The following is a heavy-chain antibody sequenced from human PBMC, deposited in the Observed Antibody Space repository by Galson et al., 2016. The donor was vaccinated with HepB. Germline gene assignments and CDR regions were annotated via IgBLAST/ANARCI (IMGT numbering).Heavy chain of an antibody. CDR2: IWYDGSNK. CDR1: GFTFSTYG. J-gene: IGHJ4*02. V-gene: IGHV3-33*01. Sequence: SLRLSCAASGFTFSTYGIHWVRQAPGKGLEWVAVIWYDGSNKYYGDSVKGLFTISRDNSKNTVYLQMNSLRAEDTAVYYCARGFAVPGRIDYWGQGTLVTVSS. CDR3: ARGFAVPGRIDY. D-gene: IGHD2-2*01.